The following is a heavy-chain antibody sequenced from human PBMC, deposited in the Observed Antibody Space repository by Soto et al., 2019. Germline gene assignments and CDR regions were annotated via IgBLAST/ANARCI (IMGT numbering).Heavy chain of an antibody. CDR1: GFSLSTSGMC. CDR2: IDWDDDK. CDR3: ARDYGGNPARYYYGMDV. J-gene: IGHJ6*02. Sequence: SGPTLVNPTQTLTLTCTFSGFSLSTSGMCVSWIRQPPGKALEWLALIDWDDDKYYSTSLKTRLTISKDTSKNQVVLTMTNMDPVDTATYYCARDYGGNPARYYYGMDVWGQGTTVTVSS. V-gene: IGHV2-70*01. D-gene: IGHD4-17*01.